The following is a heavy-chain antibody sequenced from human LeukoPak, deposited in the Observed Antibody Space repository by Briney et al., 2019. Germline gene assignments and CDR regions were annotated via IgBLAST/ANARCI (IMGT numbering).Heavy chain of an antibody. V-gene: IGHV1-69*13. CDR2: IIPIFGTA. Sequence: GASVKVSCKASGYTFTSYAMNWVRQAPGQGLEWMGGIIPIFGTANYAQKFQGRVTITADESTSTAYMELSSLRSEDTAVYYCARASVGATPTPDDYWGQGTLVTVSS. CDR3: ARASVGATPTPDDY. D-gene: IGHD1-26*01. CDR1: GYTFTSYA. J-gene: IGHJ4*02.